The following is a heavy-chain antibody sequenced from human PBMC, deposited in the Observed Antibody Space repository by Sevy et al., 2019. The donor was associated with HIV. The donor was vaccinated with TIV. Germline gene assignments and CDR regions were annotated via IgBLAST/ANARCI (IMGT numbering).Heavy chain of an antibody. D-gene: IGHD1-20*01. V-gene: IGHV6-1*01. CDR2: TYYRSKWYN. CDR3: ARDGLTYGGMDV. CDR1: GDSVSSNSAA. J-gene: IGHJ6*02. Sequence: SQTLSLTCAISGDSVSSNSAAWNWIRQSPSRGLEWLGRTYYRSKWYNDYAVSVKSRITINQDTSKNQVSLQLNSVTPEDTAIYYCARDGLTYGGMDVWGQGTTVTVSS.